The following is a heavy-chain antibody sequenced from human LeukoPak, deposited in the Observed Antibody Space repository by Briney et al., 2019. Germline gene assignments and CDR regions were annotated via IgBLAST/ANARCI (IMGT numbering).Heavy chain of an antibody. V-gene: IGHV3-73*01. CDR1: GFTFSGSA. Sequence: GGSLRLSCAASGFTFSGSALHWVRQASGKGLEWVGRIRSTANGYATAYAASVKGRFTISRDDSKNTAYLQMDSLKTEDTAVYYCTGKYYGSGSYADFDYWGQGTLVTVSS. CDR3: TGKYYGSGSYADFDY. CDR2: IRSTANGYAT. J-gene: IGHJ4*02. D-gene: IGHD3-10*01.